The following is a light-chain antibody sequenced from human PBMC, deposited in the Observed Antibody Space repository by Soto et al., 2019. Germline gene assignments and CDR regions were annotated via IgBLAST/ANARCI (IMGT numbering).Light chain of an antibody. J-gene: IGKJ4*01. CDR1: QTISTF. Sequence: DIQMTQSPSSLSASVGDRVTMTCRASQTISTFLNWYQLKPGTPPKLLIYAASRLQSGVPSRFSGSGSGTDFALTISSLEPEDCATYFCQQSCRTSPVTFGGGTNVEI. V-gene: IGKV1-39*01. CDR2: AAS. CDR3: QQSCRTSPVT.